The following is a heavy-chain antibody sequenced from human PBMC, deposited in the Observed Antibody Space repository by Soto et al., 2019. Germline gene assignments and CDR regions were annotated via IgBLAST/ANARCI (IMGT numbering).Heavy chain of an antibody. CDR3: ATVFDL. Sequence: PGGSLRLSCAASAFTFKNHWMHWVRQVPGKGPVWVSRIDTDGGGTSYADSVKGRFTISTDNAKNTVYLQMNGLRAEDTAVYYCATVFDLWGQGTLVTVSS. V-gene: IGHV3-74*01. CDR2: IDTDGGGT. J-gene: IGHJ5*02. CDR1: AFTFKNHW.